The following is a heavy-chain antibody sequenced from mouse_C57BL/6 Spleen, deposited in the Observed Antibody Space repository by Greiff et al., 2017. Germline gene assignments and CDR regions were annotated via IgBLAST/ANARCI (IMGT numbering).Heavy chain of an antibody. CDR2: IYPGSGST. V-gene: IGHV1-55*01. Sequence: VQLQQPGAELVKPGASVKMSCKASGYTFTSYWITWVKQRPGQGLEWIGDIYPGSGSTNYNEKFKSKATLTVDTSSSTAYMQRSSLTSEDSAVYYCAILYDYLYYFDYWGQGTTLTVSS. CDR3: AILYDYLYYFDY. J-gene: IGHJ2*01. D-gene: IGHD2-4*01. CDR1: GYTFTSYW.